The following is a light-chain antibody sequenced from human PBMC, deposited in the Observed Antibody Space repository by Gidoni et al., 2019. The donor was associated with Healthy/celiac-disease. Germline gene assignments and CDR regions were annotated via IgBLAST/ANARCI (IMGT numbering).Light chain of an antibody. CDR2: SNN. CDR3: AAWDDSLNGVV. V-gene: IGLV1-44*01. Sequence: QSVLTQPPSASGTTGQRVTISCSGSSSNIGSNTVNWYQQLPGTGPQLLIYSNNQRPSGVPDRFSGSKSGTSASLAISGLHSEDEADYYCAAWDDSLNGVVFGGGTKLTVL. J-gene: IGLJ2*01. CDR1: SSNIGSNT.